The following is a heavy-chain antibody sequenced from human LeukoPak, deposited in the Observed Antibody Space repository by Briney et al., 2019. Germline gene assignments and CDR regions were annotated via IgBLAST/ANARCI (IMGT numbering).Heavy chain of an antibody. J-gene: IGHJ4*02. D-gene: IGHD6-13*01. Sequence: GGSLRLSCAASGFTFSSYGMHWVRQAPGKGLEWVAVISYDGSNKYYADSVKGRSTISRDNSKNTLYLQMNSLRAEDTAVYYCAKDPIIAAAGIGYWGQGTLVTVSS. CDR3: AKDPIIAAAGIGY. CDR1: GFTFSSYG. V-gene: IGHV3-30*19. CDR2: ISYDGSNK.